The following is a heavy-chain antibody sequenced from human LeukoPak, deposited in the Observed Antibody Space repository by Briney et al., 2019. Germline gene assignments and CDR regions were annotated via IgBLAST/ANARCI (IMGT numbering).Heavy chain of an antibody. CDR3: ARSSRELGGYAPWELMPPFDY. Sequence: KPSETLSLTCAVYGGSFSGYYWSWIRQPPGKGLEWIGEINHSGSTNYNPSLKSRVTISVDTSKNQFSLKLSSVTAADTAVYYCARSSRELGGYAPWELMPPFDYWGQGTLVTVSS. J-gene: IGHJ4*02. D-gene: IGHD1-7*01. V-gene: IGHV4-34*01. CDR2: INHSGST. CDR1: GGSFSGYY.